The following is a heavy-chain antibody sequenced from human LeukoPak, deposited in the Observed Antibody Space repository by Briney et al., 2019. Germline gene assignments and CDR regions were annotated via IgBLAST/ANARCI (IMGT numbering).Heavy chain of an antibody. CDR1: GFTFSSYA. J-gene: IGHJ5*02. Sequence: GGSLRLSCAASGFTFSSYAMHWVRQAPGKGLEWVSYISSSGSTIYYADSVKGRFTISRDNAKNSLYLQMNSLRAEDTAVYYCARRSGYYYNWFDPWGQGTLVTVSS. D-gene: IGHD3-22*01. CDR2: ISSSGSTI. V-gene: IGHV3-48*04. CDR3: ARRSGYYYNWFDP.